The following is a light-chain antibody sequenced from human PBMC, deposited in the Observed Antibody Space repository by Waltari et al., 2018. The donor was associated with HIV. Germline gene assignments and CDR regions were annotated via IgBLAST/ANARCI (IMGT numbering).Light chain of an antibody. J-gene: IGLJ2*01. CDR1: GSNNGLDH. Sequence: QSVLNQPPASFGNRGQRLPTFCSGGGSNNGLDHFYWYQQFPGTAPKLLIYRDNQRPPGVPDRFSGSKSGTSASLVISGLRSEDEADYYWAAWDDRLSGLFGGGTKVTVL. CDR2: RDN. V-gene: IGLV1-47*01. CDR3: AAWDDRLSGL.